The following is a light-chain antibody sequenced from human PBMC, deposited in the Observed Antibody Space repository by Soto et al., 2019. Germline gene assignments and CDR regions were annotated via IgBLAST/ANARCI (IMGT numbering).Light chain of an antibody. J-gene: IGKJ2*01. V-gene: IGKV1-17*01. CDR1: QGIRSD. CDR3: LQHNTYPYT. Sequence: DIPMTQSPSSLSASVGDRVTITCRASQGIRSDLGWFQQKPGKAPKRLIYTASSLQSGVPSRFSGSGSGTEFSLTSSSLQPQDFATYYCLQHNTYPYTFGQVTKLEIK. CDR2: TAS.